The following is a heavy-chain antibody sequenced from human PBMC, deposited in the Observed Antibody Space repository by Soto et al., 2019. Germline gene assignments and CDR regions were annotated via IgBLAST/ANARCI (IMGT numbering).Heavy chain of an antibody. Sequence: EVQLLESGGGLVQPGGSLRLSCAASGFTFSSYAMSWVRQAPGKGLEWVSAISGSGGSTYYADSVKGRFTISRDNSKNTLYLQMNSLRAEDTAVYYCVKTDGGTLPAADAFDIWGQGTMVTVSS. CDR1: GFTFSSYA. J-gene: IGHJ3*02. CDR2: ISGSGGST. CDR3: VKTDGGTLPAADAFDI. D-gene: IGHD1-26*01. V-gene: IGHV3-23*01.